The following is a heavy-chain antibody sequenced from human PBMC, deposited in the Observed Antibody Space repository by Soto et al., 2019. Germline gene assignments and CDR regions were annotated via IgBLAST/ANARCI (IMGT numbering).Heavy chain of an antibody. Sequence: QLQLQESGSGLVKPSQTLSLMCDVSGGSITRGGYSWSWIRQLPGKGLAWLGYIYDNGNTYYNASLTSRVTISVDRSKNQFSLNLTSVTAADTAVYYCARWSPLYGMDVWGQGATVTVSS. CDR1: GGSITRGGYS. CDR3: ARWSPLYGMDV. V-gene: IGHV4-30-2*01. CDR2: IYDNGNT. D-gene: IGHD3-3*01. J-gene: IGHJ6*02.